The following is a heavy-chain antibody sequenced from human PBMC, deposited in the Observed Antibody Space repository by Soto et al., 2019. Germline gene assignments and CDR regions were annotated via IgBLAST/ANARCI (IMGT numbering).Heavy chain of an antibody. Sequence: QVQLQESGPGLVKPSETLSLTCTVSGGSVSSGSYYWSWIRQPPGKGLEWIGYIYYSGSTNYNPSLKSRVTISVDTSKNQSSLKLSSVTAADTAVYYCARVGSFQWERLRWYFDLWGRGTLVTVSS. CDR2: IYYSGST. J-gene: IGHJ2*01. CDR1: GGSVSSGSYY. V-gene: IGHV4-61*01. CDR3: ARVGSFQWERLRWYFDL. D-gene: IGHD1-26*01.